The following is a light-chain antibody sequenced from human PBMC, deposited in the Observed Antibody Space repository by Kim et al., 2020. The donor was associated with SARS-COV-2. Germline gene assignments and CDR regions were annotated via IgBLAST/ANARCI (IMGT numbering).Light chain of an antibody. CDR1: QSISSY. Sequence: DIQMTQSPSSLSVSVGDRVTITCRASQSISSYLNWYQQKPGKAPKLLIYAASSLQSGVPSRFSGSGSGTDFTLTISSLQPEDFATYYCQQSYSTPWTFDQGTKVDIK. CDR3: QQSYSTPWT. J-gene: IGKJ1*01. V-gene: IGKV1-39*01. CDR2: AAS.